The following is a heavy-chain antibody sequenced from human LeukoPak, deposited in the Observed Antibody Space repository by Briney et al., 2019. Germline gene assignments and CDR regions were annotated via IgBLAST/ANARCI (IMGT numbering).Heavy chain of an antibody. CDR3: ARLRAPPELRPKNWFDP. CDR2: INHSGST. D-gene: IGHD3-10*01. V-gene: IGHV4-34*01. CDR1: GGSFSGYY. J-gene: IGHJ5*02. Sequence: SETLSLTCAVYGGSFSGYYWSWIRQPPGRGLEWIGEINHSGSTNYNPSLKSRVTISVDTSKNQFSLKLSSVTAADTAVYYCARLRAPPELRPKNWFDPWGRGTLVTVSS.